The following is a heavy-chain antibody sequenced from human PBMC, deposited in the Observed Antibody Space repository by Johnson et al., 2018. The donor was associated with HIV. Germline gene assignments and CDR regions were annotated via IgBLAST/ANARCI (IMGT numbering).Heavy chain of an antibody. CDR3: ARVTIFGVTKVDALDM. V-gene: IGHV3-20*04. J-gene: IGHJ3*02. Sequence: VQLMESGGGVVQPGRSLRLSCAASGFTFSNYGMHWVRQAPGKGLVWVSGIYWNGGSTGYAESVKGRFTISRDNAKNSLNLQMNSLRGEDTALYYCARVTIFGVTKVDALDMWGQGTMVTVSS. CDR1: GFTFSNYG. CDR2: IYWNGGST. D-gene: IGHD3-3*01.